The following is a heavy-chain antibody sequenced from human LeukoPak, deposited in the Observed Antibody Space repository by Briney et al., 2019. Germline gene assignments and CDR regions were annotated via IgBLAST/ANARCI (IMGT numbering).Heavy chain of an antibody. J-gene: IGHJ4*02. CDR3: ARVAGYSGYEPGYFED. CDR2: ISMTSSYI. CDR1: GFTFHSHS. Sequence: GGSLRLSCAASGFTFHSHSMNWVRQAPGKGLEWVTSISMTSSYIYYADSVKGRFTISRDNAKNSLYLHMNSLRAEDTAVYYCARVAGYSGYEPGYFEDWGQGTLVTVSS. V-gene: IGHV3-21*01. D-gene: IGHD5-12*01.